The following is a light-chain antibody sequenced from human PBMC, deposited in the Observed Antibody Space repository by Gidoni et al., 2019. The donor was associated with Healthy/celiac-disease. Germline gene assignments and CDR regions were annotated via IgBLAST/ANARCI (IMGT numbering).Light chain of an antibody. Sequence: DIVLTQSPGTLSLSPGERATLSCRASQSVSSSYLAWYQQKPGQAPRLLIYGASSRAPGIPDRFSGSGSGTDLTLTISRLEPEEFAVYYCQQYGSSPLTFGGGTKVEIK. V-gene: IGKV3-20*01. CDR3: QQYGSSPLT. CDR2: GAS. CDR1: QSVSSSY. J-gene: IGKJ4*01.